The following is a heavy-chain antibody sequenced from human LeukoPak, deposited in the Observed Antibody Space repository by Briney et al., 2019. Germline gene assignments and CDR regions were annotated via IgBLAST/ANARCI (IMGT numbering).Heavy chain of an antibody. CDR1: GFTFSSYW. V-gene: IGHV3-7*01. Sequence: GGSLRLSCAASGFTFSSYWMSWVRQAPGKGLEWVANIKQDGSEKYFVDSVKGRFTISRDNAKNSLYLQMNSLRAEDTAVYYCARDKYYGDSYFEYWGQGTLATVSS. D-gene: IGHD4-17*01. CDR2: IKQDGSEK. J-gene: IGHJ4*02. CDR3: ARDKYYGDSYFEY.